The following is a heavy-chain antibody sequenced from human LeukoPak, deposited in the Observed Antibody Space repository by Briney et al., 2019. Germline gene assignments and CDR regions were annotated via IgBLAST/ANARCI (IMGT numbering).Heavy chain of an antibody. CDR2: IYTSGST. CDR3: ARDGGRGGGWLHPKGWVSFDY. V-gene: IGHV4-4*07. Sequence: ASETLSLTCAVYGGSFSGYYWSWIRQPAGKGLEWIGRIYTSGSTNYNPSLKSRVTISVDTSKNQFSLKLSSVTAADTAVYYCARDGGRGGGWLHPKGWVSFDYWGQGTLVTVSS. CDR1: GGSFSGYY. D-gene: IGHD5-24*01. J-gene: IGHJ4*02.